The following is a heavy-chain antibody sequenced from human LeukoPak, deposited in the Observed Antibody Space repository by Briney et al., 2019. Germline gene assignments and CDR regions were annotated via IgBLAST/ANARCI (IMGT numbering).Heavy chain of an antibody. CDR1: GYTFTSYG. Sequence: ASVKVSCKASGYTFTSYGISWVRQAPGQGLEWTGWISAYNGNTNYAQKLQGRVTMTTDTSTSTAYMELRSLRSDDTAVYYCAREGDTSGYYFSNYWGQGTLVTVSS. CDR2: ISAYNGNT. J-gene: IGHJ4*02. CDR3: AREGDTSGYYFSNY. D-gene: IGHD3-22*01. V-gene: IGHV1-18*01.